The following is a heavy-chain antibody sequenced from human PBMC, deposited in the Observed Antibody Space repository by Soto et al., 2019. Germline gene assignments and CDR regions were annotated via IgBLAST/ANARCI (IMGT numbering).Heavy chain of an antibody. CDR1: GFTFSSYA. V-gene: IGHV3-23*01. Sequence: QPGGSLRLSCAASGFTFSSYAMSWVRQAPGKGLEWVSAISGSGGSTYYADSVKGRFTISRDNSKNTLYLQMNSLRAEDTAVYYCANHHAASYYYDSSGYHQGDAFDIWGQGTMVTVSS. J-gene: IGHJ3*02. D-gene: IGHD3-22*01. CDR2: ISGSGGST. CDR3: ANHHAASYYYDSSGYHQGDAFDI.